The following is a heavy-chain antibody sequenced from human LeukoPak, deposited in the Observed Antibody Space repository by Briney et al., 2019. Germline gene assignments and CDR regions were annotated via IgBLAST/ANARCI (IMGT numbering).Heavy chain of an antibody. CDR3: ARRFAPSRNDAFDI. J-gene: IGHJ3*02. V-gene: IGHV4-39*01. D-gene: IGHD3-10*01. CDR2: IYYSGST. CDR1: GGSINSSSYY. Sequence: PSETLSLTCTVSGGSINSSSYYWGWIRQPPGKGLEWIGTIYYSGSTYYNPSLTSRVTISVDTSKNQFSLKLSSVTASDTAVYYCARRFAPSRNDAFDIWGQGTMVTVSS.